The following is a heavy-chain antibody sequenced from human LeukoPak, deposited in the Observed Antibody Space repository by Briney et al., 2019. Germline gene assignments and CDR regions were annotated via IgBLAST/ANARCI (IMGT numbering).Heavy chain of an antibody. D-gene: IGHD5-12*01. CDR1: GFTFSSYA. CDR3: AKAYGYRGFFPDF. CDR2: ISGSGGGT. V-gene: IGHV3-23*01. Sequence: GGSLRLSCAASGFTFSSYAMSWVRQAPGKGLEWVSAISGSGGGTYYADSVKGRFSISRDNSKNTVYLQMNSLRAEDTAAYYCAKAYGYRGFFPDFWGQGTLVTVSS. J-gene: IGHJ4*02.